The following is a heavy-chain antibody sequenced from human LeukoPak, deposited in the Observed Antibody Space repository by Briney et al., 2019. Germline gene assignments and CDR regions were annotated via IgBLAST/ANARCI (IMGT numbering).Heavy chain of an antibody. J-gene: IGHJ4*02. Sequence: SETLSLTCTVSGGSISSSSYYWGWLRQPPGKGLEWIGSIYYSGSTYYNPSLKSRVTISVDTSKNQFSLKLSSVTAADTAVYYCARHGSGLRGNFDYWGQGTLVTVSS. CDR3: ARHGSGLRGNFDY. V-gene: IGHV4-39*01. CDR2: IYYSGST. CDR1: GGSISSSSYY. D-gene: IGHD3-10*01.